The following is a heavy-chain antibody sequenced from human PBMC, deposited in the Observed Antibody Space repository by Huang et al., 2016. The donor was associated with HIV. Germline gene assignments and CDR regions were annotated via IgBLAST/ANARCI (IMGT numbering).Heavy chain of an antibody. V-gene: IGHV4-34*01. J-gene: IGHJ4*02. Sequence: QVQLHQWGAGLLKPSETLSLTCAVYGGSFSGPNWTWIRQTPGKGLEWIGEINHSGRTNYSPSRKRRVTISLDTSKNQFSLRLRSVTAADTAVYYCARGRGDARGFLGLDFWGQGTLVTVSS. CDR1: GGSFSGPN. CDR2: INHSGRT. CDR3: ARGRGDARGFLGLDF. D-gene: IGHD3-16*01.